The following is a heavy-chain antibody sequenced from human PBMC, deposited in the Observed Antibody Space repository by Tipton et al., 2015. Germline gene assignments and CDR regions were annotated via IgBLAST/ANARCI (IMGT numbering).Heavy chain of an antibody. CDR3: ARTQGYFDGSGYYYDAFDI. CDR1: GGSISSSSYY. Sequence: TLSLTCTVSGGSISSSSYYWAWIRQPPGKGLEWIGSLYFSGSTYYNPSLKSRVTISIDRFKNQFSLKLSSVTAADTAVYYCARTQGYFDGSGYYYDAFDIWGQGTMVTVSS. D-gene: IGHD3-22*01. J-gene: IGHJ3*02. CDR2: LYFSGST. V-gene: IGHV4-39*01.